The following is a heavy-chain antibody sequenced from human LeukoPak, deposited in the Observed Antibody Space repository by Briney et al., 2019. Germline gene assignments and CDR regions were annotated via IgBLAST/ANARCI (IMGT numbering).Heavy chain of an antibody. D-gene: IGHD5-12*01. J-gene: IGHJ4*02. Sequence: GGSLRLSCAASGFTFHHYSMHWVRQPPGKGLEWVSLISWDGGITYYADSVRGRFTISRDNSKNSLSLEMNSLRTEDTALYYCAKDSNTGGYSFGSWGQGTPVAVSS. CDR1: GFTFHHYS. CDR2: ISWDGGIT. V-gene: IGHV3-43*01. CDR3: AKDSNTGGYSFGS.